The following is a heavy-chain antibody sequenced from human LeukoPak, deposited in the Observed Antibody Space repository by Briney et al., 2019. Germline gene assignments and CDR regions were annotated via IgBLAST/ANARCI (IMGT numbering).Heavy chain of an antibody. CDR2: ISYDGSNK. V-gene: IGHV3-30-3*01. CDR1: GFTFSSYA. Sequence: PGRSLRLSCAASGFTFSSYAMHWVRQAPGKGLEWVAVISYDGSNKYYADSVKGRFTISRDNSKNTLYLQMNSLRAGDTAVYYCAKERATVKTVNWFDPWGQGTLDTVSS. D-gene: IGHD4-17*01. CDR3: AKERATVKTVNWFDP. J-gene: IGHJ5*02.